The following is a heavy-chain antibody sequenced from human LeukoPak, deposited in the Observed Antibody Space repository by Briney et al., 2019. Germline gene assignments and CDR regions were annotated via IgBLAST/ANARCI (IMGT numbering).Heavy chain of an antibody. D-gene: IGHD2-2*01. V-gene: IGHV3-30*02. Sequence: PGGSLRLSCAAYGFTFRSYWMSWVRQAPSKGLEWVAFIRYDGTNKYYADSVKGRFTISRDNSKNTLYLQMNSLRAEDTAVYYCAKDRESNIVLVPAAVHYWGQGTLVTVSS. CDR2: IRYDGTNK. J-gene: IGHJ4*02. CDR1: GFTFRSYW. CDR3: AKDRESNIVLVPAAVHY.